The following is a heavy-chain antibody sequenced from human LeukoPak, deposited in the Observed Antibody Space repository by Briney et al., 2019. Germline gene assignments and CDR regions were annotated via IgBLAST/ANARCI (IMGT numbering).Heavy chain of an antibody. J-gene: IGHJ4*02. D-gene: IGHD3-22*01. V-gene: IGHV1-2*02. CDR1: GYTFTGYY. CDR2: INPNSGGT. Sequence: ASVKVSCKASGYTFTGYYMHWVRQAPGQGLEWMGWINPNSGGTNYAQKFQGRVTMTRDTSISTAYMELSSLRSEDTAVYYCARDGGRYYYDSSGYYPSDYWGQGTLVTVSS. CDR3: ARDGGRYYYDSSGYYPSDY.